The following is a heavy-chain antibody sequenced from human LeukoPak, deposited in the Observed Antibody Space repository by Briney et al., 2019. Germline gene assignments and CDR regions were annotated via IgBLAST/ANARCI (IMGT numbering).Heavy chain of an antibody. CDR1: GGTFSSYA. D-gene: IGHD2-15*01. J-gene: IGHJ3*02. V-gene: IGHV1-69*04. CDR2: IIPILGIA. Sequence: ASVKVSCKASGGTFSSYAISWVRQAPGQGLEWMGRIIPILGIANYAQKFQGRVTITADKSTSTAYMELSSLRSEDTAVYYCARDRGDVGVTLSPHDAFDIWGQGTMVTVSS. CDR3: ARDRGDVGVTLSPHDAFDI.